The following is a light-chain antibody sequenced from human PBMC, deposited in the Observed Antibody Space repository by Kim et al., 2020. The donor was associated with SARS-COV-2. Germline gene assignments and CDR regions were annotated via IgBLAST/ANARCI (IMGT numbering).Light chain of an antibody. V-gene: IGLV3-21*04. CDR1: NIGSKS. Sequence: SYELTQSPSVSVAPGETATIPCGKDNIGSKSVHWYQQKPGQAPMLVISYDNDRPSGIPERFSGSNSGNTATLTIGRVEAVDEADYYCQVWDSTSDVVFGGVTQLTVL. CDR2: YDN. J-gene: IGLJ2*01. CDR3: QVWDSTSDVV.